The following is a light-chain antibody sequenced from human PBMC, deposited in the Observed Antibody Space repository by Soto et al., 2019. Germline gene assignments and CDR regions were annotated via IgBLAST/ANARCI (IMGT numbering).Light chain of an antibody. CDR3: QHYNSYS. Sequence: IPLTHSPSTLPASVGDRVTLTCRASQSISNWLSWYQQKPGTAPKLLIYHASILDTVVTSSVSGNGSGTEFTLTISSLQPGDFATYYCQHYNSYSFGQGPRVEIK. CDR1: QSISNW. V-gene: IGKV1-5*01. J-gene: IGKJ1*01. CDR2: HAS.